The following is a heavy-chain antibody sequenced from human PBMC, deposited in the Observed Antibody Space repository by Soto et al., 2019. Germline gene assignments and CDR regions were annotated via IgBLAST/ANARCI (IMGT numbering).Heavy chain of an antibody. CDR1: GGCVSSGGYY. CDR2: IYYSGST. D-gene: IGHD2-21*02. V-gene: IGHV4-31*03. Sequence: SETLALTCTVSGGCVSSGGYYWSWNSQHPGKGLEWIGYIYYSGSTYYNPSLKSRVTISVDTSKNQFSLKLSSVTAADTAVYSCARQAHGKHGGHCSWGQGTLVTVP. J-gene: IGHJ5*02. CDR3: ARQAHGKHGGHCS.